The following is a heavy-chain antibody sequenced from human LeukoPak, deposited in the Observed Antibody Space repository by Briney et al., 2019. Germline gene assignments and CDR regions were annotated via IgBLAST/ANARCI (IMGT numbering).Heavy chain of an antibody. CDR2: IYWDDDK. CDR3: AHRLSGIAVAGTGGWAFDI. J-gene: IGHJ3*02. Sequence: SGPTLVNPTQTLTLTCTFSGFSLSTSGVGVGWIRQPPGKALEWLALIYWDDDKRYSPSLKSRVTITKDTSKNQVVLTMTNMDPVDTATYYCAHRLSGIAVAGTGGWAFDIWGQGTMVTVSS. D-gene: IGHD6-19*01. CDR1: GFSLSTSGVG. V-gene: IGHV2-5*02.